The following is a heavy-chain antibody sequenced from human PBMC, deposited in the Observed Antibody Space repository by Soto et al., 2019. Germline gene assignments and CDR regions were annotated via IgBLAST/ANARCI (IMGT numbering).Heavy chain of an antibody. Sequence: GSLRLSCAASVFTFSSNYMSWVRQAPGKGLEWVSVIYSGGITYYADSVKVRFTISRDNSKNTLYLQMNSLRAEDTAVSYCARSRYSGYAFDYSGQGTLVTVSS. J-gene: IGHJ4*02. CDR2: IYSGGIT. CDR1: VFTFSSNY. V-gene: IGHV3-53*01. CDR3: ARSRYSGYAFDY. D-gene: IGHD5-12*01.